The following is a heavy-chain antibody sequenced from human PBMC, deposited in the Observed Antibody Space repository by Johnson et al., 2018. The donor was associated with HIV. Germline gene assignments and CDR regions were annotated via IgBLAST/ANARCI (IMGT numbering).Heavy chain of an antibody. CDR2: IRYDGSNK. Sequence: QVQLVESGGGLIQPGGSLRLSCAASGFTVSSNYMSWVRQAPGKGLEWVAFIRYDGSNKYYADSVKGRFTISRDNSKNTLYLQMNSLRAEDTAVYYCAKVKLELRYGAFDIWGQGTMVTVSS. V-gene: IGHV3-30*02. D-gene: IGHD1-7*01. CDR1: GFTVSSNY. CDR3: AKVKLELRYGAFDI. J-gene: IGHJ3*02.